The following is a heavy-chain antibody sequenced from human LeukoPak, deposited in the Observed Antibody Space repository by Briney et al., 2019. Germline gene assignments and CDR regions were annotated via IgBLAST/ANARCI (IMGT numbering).Heavy chain of an antibody. CDR2: ISNSGGAT. J-gene: IGHJ4*02. CDR3: AKGHLGYDY. CDR1: GFTFSIFA. V-gene: IGHV3-23*01. Sequence: GVSLTLSCAASGFTFSIFAVSWVRQAPGKGLEWVSSISNSGGATYYTDLVRGRFTISRDNSKNTLYLQMNSLTAEDTAVYYCAKGHLGYDYWGQGTLVTVSS. D-gene: IGHD6-25*01.